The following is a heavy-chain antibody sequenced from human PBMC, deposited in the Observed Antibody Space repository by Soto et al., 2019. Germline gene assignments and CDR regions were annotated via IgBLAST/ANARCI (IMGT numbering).Heavy chain of an antibody. Sequence: QVRLVQSGAEIKKPGSSMKVSCKASGGTFSNSAISWVRQAPGQGLEWVGGIIPVFRTPDFAQKFQGRVTITADESTSTAYMELSILRSEDTAVYYCARDKDRPELGGNYYYAVDVWGQGNTVTVSS. D-gene: IGHD3-3*02. J-gene: IGHJ6*02. CDR3: ARDKDRPELGGNYYYAVDV. CDR1: GGTFSNSA. V-gene: IGHV1-69*12. CDR2: IIPVFRTP.